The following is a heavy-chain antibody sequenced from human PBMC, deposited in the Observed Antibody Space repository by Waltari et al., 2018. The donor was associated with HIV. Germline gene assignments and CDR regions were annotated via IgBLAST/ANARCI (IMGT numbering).Heavy chain of an antibody. D-gene: IGHD6-19*01. CDR3: ARERGWVFDY. V-gene: IGHV6-1*02. Sequence: QVQLQQSGPGLVKPSQTLSLTCAISGASVSSDSATWIWIRQSPSKGLEWLGRTFYRSKWYSDYAVSVKSRITFTPDTSKNQVSLHLNSVTPEDTAVYYCARERGWVFDYWGQGTLVTVSS. J-gene: IGHJ4*02. CDR2: TFYRSKWYS. CDR1: GASVSSDSAT.